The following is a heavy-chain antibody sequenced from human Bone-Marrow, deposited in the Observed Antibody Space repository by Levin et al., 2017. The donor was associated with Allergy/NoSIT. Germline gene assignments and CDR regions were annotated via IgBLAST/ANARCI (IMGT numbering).Heavy chain of an antibody. CDR1: GESFSGYY. V-gene: IGHV4-34*01. Sequence: ESLKISCAVYGESFSGYYWSWIRQTPGKGLEWIGEINHSGSTNLNPSLKSRLAVSIDTSKNQFSLKLNSLTAADTAVYYCARGPSDLWSGYNWFDPWGQGTLVTVSS. D-gene: IGHD3-3*01. CDR3: ARGPSDLWSGYNWFDP. J-gene: IGHJ5*02. CDR2: INHSGST.